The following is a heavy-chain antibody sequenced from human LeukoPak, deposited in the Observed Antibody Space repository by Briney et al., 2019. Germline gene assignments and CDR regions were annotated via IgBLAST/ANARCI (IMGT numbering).Heavy chain of an antibody. J-gene: IGHJ4*02. CDR2: IWYDEITK. D-gene: IGHD3-22*01. CDR1: GFTYSSYE. CDR3: AKDSSDYYFDY. V-gene: IGHV3-30*02. Sequence: SGGSLRLSCAASGFTYSSYEMNWVRQAPGKGLEWLAFIWYDEITKDYADSVKGRFTISRDNSKNTLYVQMNSLRADDTAVYYCAKDSSDYYFDYWGQGTLVTVSS.